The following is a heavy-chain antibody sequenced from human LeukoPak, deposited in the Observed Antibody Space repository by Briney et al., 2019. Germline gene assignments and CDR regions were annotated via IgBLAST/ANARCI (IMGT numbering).Heavy chain of an antibody. J-gene: IGHJ6*03. CDR3: ARDPRAAEFYYYYYMDV. CDR2: ISYDGSNK. V-gene: IGHV3-30-3*01. D-gene: IGHD6-13*01. CDR1: GFTFSSYA. Sequence: PGGSLRLSCAASGFTFSSYAMHWARQAPGKGLEWVAVISYDGSNKYYADSVKGRFTISRDNSKNTLYLQMNSLRAEDTAVYYCARDPRAAEFYYYYYMDVWGKGTTVTVSS.